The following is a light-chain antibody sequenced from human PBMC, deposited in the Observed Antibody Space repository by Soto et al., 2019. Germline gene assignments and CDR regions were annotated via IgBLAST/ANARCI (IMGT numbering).Light chain of an antibody. CDR3: QQYTNAHGIT. CDR1: QGVGNKY. Sequence: EIALTQSPGTLSLSPGERATLSCRASQGVGNKYLAWYQQRPGQAPSLLIYAASSRATGVPDRFSGSGSGTDFTLTISRLEPDDFAVYYCQQYTNAHGITFGQGTRLEIK. V-gene: IGKV3-20*01. J-gene: IGKJ5*01. CDR2: AAS.